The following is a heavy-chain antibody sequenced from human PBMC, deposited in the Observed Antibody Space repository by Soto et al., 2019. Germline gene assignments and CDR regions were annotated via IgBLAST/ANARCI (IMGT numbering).Heavy chain of an antibody. Sequence: SETLSLTCTVSGGSISSGDYYWSWIRQPPGKGLEWIGYIYYSGSTYYNPSLKSRVTISVDTSKNQCSLKLSSVTAADTAVYYCARRRNGDYLFDYWGQGTLVTVSS. D-gene: IGHD4-17*01. CDR2: IYYSGST. J-gene: IGHJ4*02. CDR3: ARRRNGDYLFDY. V-gene: IGHV4-30-4*01. CDR1: GGSISSGDYY.